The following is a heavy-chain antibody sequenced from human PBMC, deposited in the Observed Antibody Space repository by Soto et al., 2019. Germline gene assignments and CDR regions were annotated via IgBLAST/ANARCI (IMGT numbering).Heavy chain of an antibody. V-gene: IGHV1-69*12. D-gene: IGHD3-10*01. CDR3: ARDEWNYYGSGSSVRWFDP. CDR2: IIPIFGTA. CDR1: GGTFSSYA. J-gene: IGHJ5*02. Sequence: QVQLVQSGAEVKKPGSSVKVSCKASGGTFSSYAISWVRQAPGQGLEWMGGIIPIFGTANYAQKFQGRVTITADESTSTAYMELSSQRSEDTAVYYCARDEWNYYGSGSSVRWFDPWGQGTLVTVSS.